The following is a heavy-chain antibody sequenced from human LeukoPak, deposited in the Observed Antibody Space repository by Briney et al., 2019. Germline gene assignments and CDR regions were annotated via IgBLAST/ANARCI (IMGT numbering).Heavy chain of an antibody. CDR3: ARDPPRYYYDSSGYFDY. Sequence: GRSLRLSCAASGFTFSSYWMSWVRQAPGKGLEWVANIKQDGSGKYYVDSVKGRFTISRDNAKNSLYLQMNSLRAEDTAVYYCARDPPRYYYDSSGYFDYWGQGTLVTVPS. J-gene: IGHJ4*02. D-gene: IGHD3-22*01. CDR1: GFTFSSYW. CDR2: IKQDGSGK. V-gene: IGHV3-7*01.